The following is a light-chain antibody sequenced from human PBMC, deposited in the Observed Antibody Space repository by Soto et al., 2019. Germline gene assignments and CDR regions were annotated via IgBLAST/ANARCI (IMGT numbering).Light chain of an antibody. Sequence: IVMTQSPATLSVSPGERATLSCRAGQSIDNRLAWYQQRPGQAPRPLIYAASTRATGIPARFSGSGSGTEFTLTISGLQSEDFGVYYCQQYYSWRTFGQGTKVDIK. CDR1: QSIDNR. V-gene: IGKV3-15*01. CDR3: QQYYSWRT. J-gene: IGKJ1*01. CDR2: AAS.